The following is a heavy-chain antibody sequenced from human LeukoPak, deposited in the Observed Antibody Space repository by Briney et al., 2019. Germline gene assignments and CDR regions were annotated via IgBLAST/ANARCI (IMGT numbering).Heavy chain of an antibody. CDR2: IWYDGSNK. CDR1: GFTFSSYG. CDR3: ATGTTEYYFDY. V-gene: IGHV3-33*01. Sequence: GGSLRLSCAASGFTFSSYGMHWVRQAPGKGLEWVAVIWYDGSNKYYADSVKGRFTISRDNSKNTLYLQMSSLRAEDTAVYYCATGTTEYYFDYWGQGTLVTVSS. D-gene: IGHD1-7*01. J-gene: IGHJ4*02.